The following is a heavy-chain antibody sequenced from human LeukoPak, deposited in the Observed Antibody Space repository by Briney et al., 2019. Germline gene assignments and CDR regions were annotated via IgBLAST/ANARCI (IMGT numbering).Heavy chain of an antibody. V-gene: IGHV1-69*13. J-gene: IGHJ5*02. Sequence: ASVKVSCKASGGTFSGYAISWVRQAPGQGLEWMGGIIPIFGTANYAQKFQGRVTITADESTSTAYMELSSLRSEDTAVYYCARGARSGFTNWFDPWGQGTLVTVSS. CDR3: ARGARSGFTNWFDP. CDR1: GGTFSGYA. D-gene: IGHD5-12*01. CDR2: IIPIFGTA.